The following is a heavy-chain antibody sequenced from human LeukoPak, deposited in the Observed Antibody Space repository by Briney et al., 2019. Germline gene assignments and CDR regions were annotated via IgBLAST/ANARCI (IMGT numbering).Heavy chain of an antibody. Sequence: PGESLKISCKGSEYSFTSYWIGWVRQMPGKGLEWMGIIYPGDSDTRYSPSFQGQVTISADKSISTAYLQWSSLKASDTAMYYCARPGYCSGGSCYGFDYWGQGTLVTVSS. CDR3: ARPGYCSGGSCYGFDY. CDR2: IYPGDSDT. CDR1: EYSFTSYW. V-gene: IGHV5-51*01. J-gene: IGHJ4*02. D-gene: IGHD2-15*01.